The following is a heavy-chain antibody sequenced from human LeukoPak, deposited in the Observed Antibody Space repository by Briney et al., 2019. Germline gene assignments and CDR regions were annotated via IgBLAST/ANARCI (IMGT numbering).Heavy chain of an antibody. CDR3: VRKSGSGGYDRYFGR. CDR1: GGSISGYF. D-gene: IGHD5-12*01. Sequence: SGTLSLTRTVSGGSISGYFWSWIRQPPGEGLEYIGYISYSGATQYNPSLRSRVTISIDTSRNQFSLKLSSVTAADTAVYYCVRKSGSGGYDRYFGRWGQGTLVTVSS. J-gene: IGHJ4*02. V-gene: IGHV4-59*01. CDR2: ISYSGAT.